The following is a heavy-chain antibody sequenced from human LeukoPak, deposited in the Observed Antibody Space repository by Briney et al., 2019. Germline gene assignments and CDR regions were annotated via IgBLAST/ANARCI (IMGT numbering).Heavy chain of an antibody. CDR2: ISGSGGYT. CDR1: GFSFSNHA. CDR3: AWHQVVRAAFDI. J-gene: IGHJ3*02. D-gene: IGHD6-13*01. V-gene: IGHV3-23*01. Sequence: PGGSLTLSCVASGFSFSNHAMTWVRPAPGDGLEWDSVISGSGGYTYHADSVEGRFTIYRHNYNNTLYLQMNSLRAEDTAVYYCAWHQVVRAAFDIWGQGTMVTVSS.